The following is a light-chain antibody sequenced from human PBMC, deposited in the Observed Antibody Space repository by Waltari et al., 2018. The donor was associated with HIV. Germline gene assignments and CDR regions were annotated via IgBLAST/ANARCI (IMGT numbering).Light chain of an antibody. J-gene: IGKJ1*01. Sequence: DIQMTQSPSSLSASVGDRVTITCRASQSISDYLNWYQHKPGKAPELLIFAASSLQSGVPSRFSGSESGTDFTLTISSLQPEDFATYYCQQSYSTPRTFGQGTTVEIK. CDR2: AAS. CDR1: QSISDY. CDR3: QQSYSTPRT. V-gene: IGKV1-39*01.